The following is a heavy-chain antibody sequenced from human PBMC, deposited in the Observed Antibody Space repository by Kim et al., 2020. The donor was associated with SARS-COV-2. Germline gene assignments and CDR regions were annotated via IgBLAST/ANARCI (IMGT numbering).Heavy chain of an antibody. J-gene: IGHJ4*02. D-gene: IGHD3-3*01. CDR3: ASFPRGLYDFWSGFPDY. CDR1: GGSISSSSYY. CDR2: IYYSGST. V-gene: IGHV4-39*01. Sequence: SETLSLTCTVSGGSISSSSYYWGWIRQPPGKGLEWIGSIYYSGSTYYNPSLKSRVTISVDTSKNQFSLKLSSVTAADTAVYYCASFPRGLYDFWSGFPDYWGQGTLVTVSS.